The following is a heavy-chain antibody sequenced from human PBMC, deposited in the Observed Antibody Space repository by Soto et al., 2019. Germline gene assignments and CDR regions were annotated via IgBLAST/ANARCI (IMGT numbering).Heavy chain of an antibody. CDR3: ARDYKSADYYDTSGYLY. V-gene: IGHV1-46*02. Sequence: GASVKVSCKASGYSFDSYYMHWVRQAPGQGLEWMGIINPRGGSTSYAQKFQGRVTTTRDTSTTRVYMELSSLRSEDSAVYYCARDYKSADYYDTSGYLYWGQGTLVTVSS. CDR1: GYSFDSYY. CDR2: INPRGGST. D-gene: IGHD3-22*01. J-gene: IGHJ4*02.